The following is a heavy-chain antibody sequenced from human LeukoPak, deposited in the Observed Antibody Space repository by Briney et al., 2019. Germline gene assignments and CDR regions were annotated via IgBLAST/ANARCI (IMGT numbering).Heavy chain of an antibody. CDR1: GFTVSSNY. Sequence: PGGSLRLSCAASGFTVSSNYMSWVRQAPGKGLEWVSVIYSGGSAYYADSVKGRFTISRDNSKNTLYLQMNSLRAEDTAVYYCAKVQYYYDSSGYHLYFDYWGQGTLVTVSS. CDR3: AKVQYYYDSSGYHLYFDY. CDR2: IYSGGSA. V-gene: IGHV3-53*01. J-gene: IGHJ4*02. D-gene: IGHD3-22*01.